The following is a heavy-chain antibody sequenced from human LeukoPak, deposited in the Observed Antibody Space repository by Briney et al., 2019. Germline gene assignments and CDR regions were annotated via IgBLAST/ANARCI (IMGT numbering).Heavy chain of an antibody. J-gene: IGHJ4*02. V-gene: IGHV3-23*01. Sequence: GGSLRLSCAASGFTLRSYDMSWVRQAPGKGLEWVAATSGSGGNSYYADSVRGRVTISRDNSQNTLYLQMDSLRAEDTALYYCAKEYSGYDFDYWGQGTLVTVSS. CDR3: AKEYSGYDFDY. CDR2: TSGSGGNS. D-gene: IGHD5-12*01. CDR1: GFTLRSYD.